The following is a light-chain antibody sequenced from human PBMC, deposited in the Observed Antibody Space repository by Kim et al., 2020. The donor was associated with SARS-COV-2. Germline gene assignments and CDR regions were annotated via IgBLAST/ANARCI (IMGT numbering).Light chain of an antibody. CDR2: DVS. J-gene: IGLJ3*02. V-gene: IGLV2-14*03. CDR1: SSDVGGYNY. Sequence: GQSITLSCSGTSSDVGGYNYVSWYQQHPGKAPKLMIYDVSNRPSGVSKRFSGSKSGNTASLTISGLQAEDEADYYCSSYTSSSTRVFGGGTQLTVL. CDR3: SSYTSSSTRV.